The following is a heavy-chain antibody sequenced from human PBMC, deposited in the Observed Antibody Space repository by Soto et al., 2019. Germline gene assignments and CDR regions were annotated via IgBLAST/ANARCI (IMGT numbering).Heavy chain of an antibody. D-gene: IGHD6-13*01. CDR2: ISSSSTYI. CDR1: GFSFSSYS. V-gene: IGHV3-21*01. J-gene: IGHJ4*02. CDR3: ARMLSDIAVAGSRPFDY. Sequence: GESLKISCAASGFSFSSYSMNWVRQAPGKGLEWVSCISSSSTYIYYADSVKGRFTISRDNAKNSLYLQMNSLRAEDTAVYYCARMLSDIAVAGSRPFDYWGLGTLVTVSS.